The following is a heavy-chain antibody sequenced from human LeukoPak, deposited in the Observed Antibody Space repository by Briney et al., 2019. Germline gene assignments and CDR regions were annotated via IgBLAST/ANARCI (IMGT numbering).Heavy chain of an antibody. D-gene: IGHD4-17*01. CDR2: IYNSGST. CDR3: AGDLRVGCGMYV. Sequence: SETLSLTCTVSGASITSYYWSWIRQPPGKGLEWIGYIYNSGSTNYNPSLKSRLTISVDTSKNQFSLRLSSVTAADTALYFCAGDLRVGCGMYVWGQGTTVTVSS. V-gene: IGHV4-59*08. J-gene: IGHJ6*02. CDR1: GASITSYY.